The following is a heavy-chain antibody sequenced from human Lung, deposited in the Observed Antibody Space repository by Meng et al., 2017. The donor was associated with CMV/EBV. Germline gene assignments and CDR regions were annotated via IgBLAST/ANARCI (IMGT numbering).Heavy chain of an antibody. J-gene: IGHJ4*02. CDR1: GFTFDNYA. Sequence: SCVASGFTFDNYAMHWVRQAPGKGLEWVSGISWNSDTIDYAASVRGRFTVSRDNAKHSLYLQVNSLRIEDTALYYCAKDSSAWYGGIDFDDWGQG. V-gene: IGHV3-9*01. D-gene: IGHD6-19*01. CDR2: ISWNSDTI. CDR3: AKDSSAWYGGIDFDD.